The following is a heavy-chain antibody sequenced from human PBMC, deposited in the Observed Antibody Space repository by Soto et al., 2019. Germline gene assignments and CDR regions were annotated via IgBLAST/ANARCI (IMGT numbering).Heavy chain of an antibody. CDR2: IWYAGTAT. CDR1: GFTLSNYG. CDR3: ARNVGSSGSSRWFDT. D-gene: IGHD3-10*01. J-gene: IGHJ5*02. Sequence: QVQLVESGGGVVQPGRSLTLSCVASGFTLSNYGMHWGRQATGKGLEWVAVIWYAGTATYSADSVKGRFSISRDNANNELFLQLSILRAEDTAVYYCARNVGSSGSSRWFDTWGQGTLVTVSS. V-gene: IGHV3-33*01.